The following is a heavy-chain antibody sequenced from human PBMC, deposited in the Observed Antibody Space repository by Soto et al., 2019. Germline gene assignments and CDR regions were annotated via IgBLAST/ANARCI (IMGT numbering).Heavy chain of an antibody. J-gene: IGHJ4*02. D-gene: IGHD3-22*01. CDR1: GFTFSSYE. Sequence: PGGSLRLSCAASGFTFSSYEMNWVRQAPGKGLEWVSYISSSGSTIYYTDSVKGRFTISRDNAKNSLYLQMSSLRAEDTAVYYCARNYYDSSGYSWYFDYWGQGTLVTVSS. CDR2: ISSSGSTI. CDR3: ARNYYDSSGYSWYFDY. V-gene: IGHV3-48*03.